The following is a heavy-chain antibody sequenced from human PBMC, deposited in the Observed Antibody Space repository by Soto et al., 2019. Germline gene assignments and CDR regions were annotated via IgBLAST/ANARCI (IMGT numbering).Heavy chain of an antibody. D-gene: IGHD6-13*01. J-gene: IGHJ6*02. CDR3: ARDGPGIGYYYYGMDV. V-gene: IGHV4-61*01. CDR1: GGSVSSDSYY. CDR2: IYYSGST. Sequence: SETLSLTCTVSGGSVSSDSYYWSWIRQPPGKGLEWIGYIYYSGSTNYNPSLKSRVTISVDTSKNQFSLKLSSVTAADTAVYYCARDGPGIGYYYYGMDVWGQGTTVTVSS.